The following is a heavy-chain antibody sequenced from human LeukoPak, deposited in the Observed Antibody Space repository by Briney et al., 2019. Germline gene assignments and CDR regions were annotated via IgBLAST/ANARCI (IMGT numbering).Heavy chain of an antibody. Sequence: SETLSLTCTVSGGSMSSGDYYYTWIRQPPWKGLEWIGLTYNSGSPYYIPTLKSRSTISIDTTKNQFSLELRAVTDADTAVYYCARFQSRYENLRSDSWGTGTIVTVSS. CDR2: TYNSGSP. D-gene: IGHD3-16*02. V-gene: IGHV4-30-4*08. CDR1: GGSMSSGDYY. J-gene: IGHJ3*02. CDR3: ARFQSRYENLRSDS.